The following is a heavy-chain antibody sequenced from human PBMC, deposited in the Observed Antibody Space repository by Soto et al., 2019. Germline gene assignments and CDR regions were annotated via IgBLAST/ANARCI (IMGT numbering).Heavy chain of an antibody. CDR2: INHSGST. CDR1: GGSFSGYY. D-gene: IGHD6-6*01. Sequence: SETLSLTCAVYGGSFSGYYWSWIRQPPGKGLEWIGEINHSGSTNYNPSLKSRVTISVDTSKNQFSLKLSSVTAADTAVYYCARGLSIAARRVYYSYGIHVWGQGTTATVS. J-gene: IGHJ6*02. CDR3: ARGLSIAARRVYYSYGIHV. V-gene: IGHV4-34*01.